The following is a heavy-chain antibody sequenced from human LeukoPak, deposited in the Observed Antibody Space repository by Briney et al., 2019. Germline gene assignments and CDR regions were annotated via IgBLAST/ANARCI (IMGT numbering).Heavy chain of an antibody. D-gene: IGHD3-22*01. J-gene: IGHJ6*03. CDR1: GGSISRYY. CDR2: IYYSGST. V-gene: IGHV4-59*01. Sequence: SETLSLTCTVSGGSISRYYWSWMRQPPGKGLEWIGHIYYSGSTNYNPSLKSRVTISVDTSKNQFSLKLSSVTAADTAVYYCTRGSIAYYYMDVWGKGTTVTISS. CDR3: TRGSIAYYYMDV.